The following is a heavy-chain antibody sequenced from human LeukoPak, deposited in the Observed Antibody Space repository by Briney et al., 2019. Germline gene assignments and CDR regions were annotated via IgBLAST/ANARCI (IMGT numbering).Heavy chain of an antibody. CDR1: GYSISSGYY. D-gene: IGHD6-19*01. CDR3: ARAIAVAGTGYFDH. J-gene: IGHJ4*02. CDR2: IYHSGST. Sequence: SETLSLTCAVSGYSISSGYYWGWIRQPPGKGLEWIGSIYHSGSTYYNPSLKSRVTISVDTSKNQFSLKLSSVTAADTAVYYCARAIAVAGTGYFDHWGQGTLVTVSS. V-gene: IGHV4-38-2*01.